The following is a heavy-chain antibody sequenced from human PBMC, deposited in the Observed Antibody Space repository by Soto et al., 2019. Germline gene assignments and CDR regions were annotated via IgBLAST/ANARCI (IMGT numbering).Heavy chain of an antibody. J-gene: IGHJ4*02. Sequence: QVNLVQSGTEMKKPGSSVMVSCKVSGGDLSNSGISWVRQAPGQGLEWMGGIFPLLAMVDYSQKFQGRVKITADESANTAYMALGSLRSEDTAVNYCAKNDAAGFKSWGPGTLVIVSS. CDR1: GGDLSNSG. CDR3: AKNDAAGFKS. V-gene: IGHV1-69*04. D-gene: IGHD6-13*01. CDR2: IFPLLAMV.